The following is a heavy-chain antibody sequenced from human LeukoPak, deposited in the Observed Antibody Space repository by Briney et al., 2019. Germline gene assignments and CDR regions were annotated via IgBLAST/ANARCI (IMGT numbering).Heavy chain of an antibody. CDR3: ARSSGGYGFDY. V-gene: IGHV5-51*01. Sequence: GESLKISCEASGYTFSNYWIGWVRQMPGKGLEWMGIIYPDDSDTKYSPSFQGQVTISADKSISTAYLQWSSLKASDTAMYYCARSSGGYGFDYWGQGTLVTVSS. D-gene: IGHD3-10*01. CDR1: GYTFSNYW. J-gene: IGHJ4*02. CDR2: IYPDDSDT.